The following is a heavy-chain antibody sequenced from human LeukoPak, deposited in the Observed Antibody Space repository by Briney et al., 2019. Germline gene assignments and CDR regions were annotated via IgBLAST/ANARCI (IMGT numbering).Heavy chain of an antibody. CDR2: ISSSSSYI. CDR3: ARASMDTAMTPYYFDY. D-gene: IGHD5-18*01. CDR1: GFTFSSYS. V-gene: IGHV3-21*01. J-gene: IGHJ4*02. Sequence: AGGSLRLSCAASGFTFSSYSMNWVRQAPGKGLEWVSSISSSSSYIYYADSVKGRFTISRDNAKNSLYLQMNSLRAEDTAVYYCARASMDTAMTPYYFDYRGQGTLVTVSS.